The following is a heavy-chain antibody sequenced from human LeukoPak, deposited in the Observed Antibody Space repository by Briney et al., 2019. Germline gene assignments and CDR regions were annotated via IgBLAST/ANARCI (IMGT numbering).Heavy chain of an antibody. V-gene: IGHV4-59*12. CDR2: IYYSGST. CDR1: GGSISSYH. J-gene: IGHJ4*02. D-gene: IGHD6-19*01. Sequence: PSETLSLTCTVSGGSISSYHWSWIRQPPGKGLEWIGYIYYSGSTNYNPSLKSRVTISVDTSKNQFSLKLSSVTAADTAVYYCARVGLGGAIAVAWYWGQGTLVTVSS. CDR3: ARVGLGGAIAVAWY.